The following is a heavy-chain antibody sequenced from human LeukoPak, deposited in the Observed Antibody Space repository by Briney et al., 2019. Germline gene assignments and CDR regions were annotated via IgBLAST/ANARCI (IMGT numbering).Heavy chain of an antibody. V-gene: IGHV1-46*01. CDR2: IDPSGGST. J-gene: IGHJ4*02. CDR1: GYTFTSYY. D-gene: IGHD3-10*01. Sequence: ASVKVSCKASGYTFTSYYMHWVRQAPGQGLEWMGIIDPSGGSTSYAQQFQGRVTMTRDTSTSTVYMELSSLRSEDTAVYYCARAPVRQGYYFDYWGQGTLVTVSS. CDR3: ARAPVRQGYYFDY.